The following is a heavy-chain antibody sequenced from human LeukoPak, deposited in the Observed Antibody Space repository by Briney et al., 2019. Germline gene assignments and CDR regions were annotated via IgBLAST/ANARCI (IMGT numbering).Heavy chain of an antibody. V-gene: IGHV3-21*01. CDR3: ARDLWYYDSSGPLDDY. CDR2: ISSSSSYI. D-gene: IGHD3-22*01. CDR1: GFTFSSYS. J-gene: IGHJ4*02. Sequence: PGXXLRLSCAASGFTFSSYSMNWVRQAPGKGLEWVSSISSSSSYIYYADSVKGRFTISRDNAKNSLYLQMNSLRAEDTAVYYCARDLWYYDSSGPLDDYWGQGTLVTVSS.